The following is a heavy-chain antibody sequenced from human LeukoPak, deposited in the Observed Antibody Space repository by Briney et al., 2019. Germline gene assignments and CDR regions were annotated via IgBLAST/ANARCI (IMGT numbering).Heavy chain of an antibody. D-gene: IGHD3-10*01. CDR2: IRYDGSNK. CDR1: GFTFSSYG. V-gene: IGHV3-30*02. CDR3: ARSKVNYYGSGSYYLYY. J-gene: IGHJ4*02. Sequence: GGSLRLSCAASGFTFSSYGMHWVRQAPGKGLEWVAFIRYDGSNKYYADSVKGRFTISRDNSKNTLYLQMNSLRAEDTAVYYCARSKVNYYGSGSYYLYYWGQGTLVTVSS.